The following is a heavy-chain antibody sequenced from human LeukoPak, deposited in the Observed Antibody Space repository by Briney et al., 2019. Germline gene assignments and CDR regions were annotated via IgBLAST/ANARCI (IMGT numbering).Heavy chain of an antibody. CDR1: GFTSSSYA. Sequence: GGSLRLSCSASGFTSSSYAMHWVRQAPGKGLEYVSAISSNGGSTYYADSVKGRFTISRDNSKNTLYLQMSSLRAEDTAVYYCVKGYSTSWYYFDYWGQGALVTVSS. V-gene: IGHV3-64D*06. CDR2: ISSNGGST. D-gene: IGHD6-13*01. CDR3: VKGYSTSWYYFDY. J-gene: IGHJ4*02.